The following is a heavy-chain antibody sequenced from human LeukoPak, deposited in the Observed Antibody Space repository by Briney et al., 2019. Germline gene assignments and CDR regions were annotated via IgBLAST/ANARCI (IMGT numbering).Heavy chain of an antibody. CDR2: IYTSGST. J-gene: IGHJ5*02. Sequence: SETLSLTCTVSGGSISSYYWSWIRQPPGKGLEWIGYIYTSGSTNYNPSLKSRVTISVDTSKNQISLKLSSVTAADTAVYYCARRKGSSSYVWFDPWGQGTLVTVSS. CDR3: ARRKGSSSYVWFDP. V-gene: IGHV4-4*09. D-gene: IGHD6-6*01. CDR1: GGSISSYY.